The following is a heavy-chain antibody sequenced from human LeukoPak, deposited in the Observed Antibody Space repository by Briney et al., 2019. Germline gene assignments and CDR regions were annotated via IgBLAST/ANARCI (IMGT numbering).Heavy chain of an antibody. J-gene: IGHJ4*02. Sequence: ASVKVSCKASGYTFTSYDINWVRQATGQGLEWMGWMNPNSGNTGYAQKFQGRVTITRNTSISTAYMELSSLRSEDTAVYYCASFLTHTDDFDYWGQGTLVTVSS. V-gene: IGHV1-8*03. CDR1: GYTFTSYD. D-gene: IGHD2/OR15-2a*01. CDR2: MNPNSGNT. CDR3: ASFLTHTDDFDY.